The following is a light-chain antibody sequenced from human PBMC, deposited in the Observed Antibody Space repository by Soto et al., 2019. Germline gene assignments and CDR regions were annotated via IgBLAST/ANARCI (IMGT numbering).Light chain of an antibody. CDR1: RGISSN. CDR3: QQRSNWPGT. V-gene: IGKV3D-11*01. J-gene: IGKJ3*01. Sequence: EIVLTQSPVTLSLSPGERATLSCRASRGISSNLAWYQQKPGQAPRLLIYDASTRATGIPARFNGSGSGTEFTLTISSLEPEDFAVYHCQQRSNWPGTFGPGTKVDIK. CDR2: DAS.